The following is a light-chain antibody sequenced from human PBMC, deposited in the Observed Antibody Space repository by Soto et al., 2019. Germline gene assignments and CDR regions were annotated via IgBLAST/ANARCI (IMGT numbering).Light chain of an antibody. Sequence: QSVLTQPASVSGFPGQSITISCTGTSTDVGDYVSWCQQHPGKAPKLMIYDVSSRPSGVSNRFSGSKSGNTASLTISGLQAEDEADYYCSSYASGTTDVFGTGTKLTVL. J-gene: IGLJ1*01. CDR2: DVS. CDR3: SSYASGTTDV. CDR1: STDVGDY. V-gene: IGLV2-14*03.